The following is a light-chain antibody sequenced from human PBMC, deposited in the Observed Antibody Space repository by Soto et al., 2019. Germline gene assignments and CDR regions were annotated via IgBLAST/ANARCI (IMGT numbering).Light chain of an antibody. CDR2: GAS. J-gene: IGKJ5*01. V-gene: IGKV3-20*01. Sequence: EIVLTQSPDTLSLSPGERGTLSCRASQSVYSRYLAWYQQKPGQATRLLIYGASSRATGIPDRFSCSGSERAFTLTLGSLEPEEFALYYCQQYRSTPISSRQWPRLAIE. CDR3: QQYRSTPIS. CDR1: QSVYSRY.